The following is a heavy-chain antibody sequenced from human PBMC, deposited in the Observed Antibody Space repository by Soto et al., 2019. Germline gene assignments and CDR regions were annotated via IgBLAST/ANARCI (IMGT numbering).Heavy chain of an antibody. J-gene: IGHJ1*01. Sequence: SQSFALTCAISGESISSKSDTWNLIRQFTSRGLDWLGRTYYRCKWHDEYAVSVKSRITINPDPSNNHFSLQLHSLTPEDTFVYYCATMDDVWGQDILLTDSS. D-gene: IGHD3-10*02. V-gene: IGHV6-1*01. CDR3: ATMDDV. CDR2: TYYRCKWHD. CDR1: GESISSKSDT.